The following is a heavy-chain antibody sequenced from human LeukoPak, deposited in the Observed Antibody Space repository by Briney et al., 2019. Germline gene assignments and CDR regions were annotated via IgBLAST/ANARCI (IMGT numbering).Heavy chain of an antibody. Sequence: GGSLRLSCAASEFTVSTNYMTRVRQAPGKGLEWVSVIYKGGGTNYADSVKGRFTISRDNSENTLYLQMNSLRADDTAVYYCAGREVEYWGQGTLVTVSS. CDR1: EFTVSTNY. V-gene: IGHV3-66*01. CDR3: AGREVEY. D-gene: IGHD1-26*01. CDR2: IYKGGGT. J-gene: IGHJ4*02.